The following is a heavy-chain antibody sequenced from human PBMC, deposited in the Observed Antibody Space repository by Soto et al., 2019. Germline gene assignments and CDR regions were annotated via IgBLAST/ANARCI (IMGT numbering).Heavy chain of an antibody. CDR3: ARDMEKGGGSEGFDY. CDR2: INPKSGDT. V-gene: IGHV1-2*02. Sequence: ASVKVSCKASGDTFTANYIHWVRQAPGQGFEWMGWINPKSGDTKYPQKFQGRVTMTRDTSLSTVYMTLTRLTSDDTAVYYCARDMEKGGGSEGFDYWGQGTLVTVSS. D-gene: IGHD1-26*01. J-gene: IGHJ4*02. CDR1: GDTFTANY.